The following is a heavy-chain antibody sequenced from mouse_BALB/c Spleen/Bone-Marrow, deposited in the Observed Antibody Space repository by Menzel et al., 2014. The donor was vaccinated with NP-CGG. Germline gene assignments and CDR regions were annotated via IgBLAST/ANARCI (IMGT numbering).Heavy chain of an antibody. D-gene: IGHD4-1*01. Sequence: EVKVVESGGGLVQPGGSLKLSCATSGFTFSDYYMYWVRQTPEKRLEWVAYITKGGGSTHYPDIVKGRFTISRDNAKNTLYLQMSRLKSEDTAMYYCARQLAYAMDYWGQGTSVTVSS. CDR1: GFTFSDYY. CDR2: ITKGGGST. V-gene: IGHV5-12*02. CDR3: ARQLAYAMDY. J-gene: IGHJ4*01.